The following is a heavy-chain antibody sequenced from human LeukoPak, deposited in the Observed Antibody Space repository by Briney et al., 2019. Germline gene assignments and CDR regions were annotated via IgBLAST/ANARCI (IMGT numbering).Heavy chain of an antibody. D-gene: IGHD5-18*01. CDR3: ARRGYSFGYSSRPEYYYYMDV. Sequence: SETLSLTCTVSGGSPTNNNHYWAWIRQPPGKGLEWIGVISHSGSTYSNPSLKSRVTMSVDMSNSHFSLRLSSVTAADTAVYFCARRGYSFGYSSRPEYYYYMDVWGKGTTVTVSS. CDR2: ISHSGST. J-gene: IGHJ6*03. V-gene: IGHV4-39*02. CDR1: GGSPTNNNHY.